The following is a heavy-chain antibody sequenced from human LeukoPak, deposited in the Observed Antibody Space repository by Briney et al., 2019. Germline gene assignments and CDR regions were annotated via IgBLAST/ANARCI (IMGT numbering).Heavy chain of an antibody. J-gene: IGHJ6*03. CDR3: AREIVVPPDYYYYMDV. D-gene: IGHD2-15*01. Sequence: GASVKVSCKTSGYTFTSYAISWVRQAPGQGLEWMGGIIPIFGTANYAQKFQGRVTITTDESTSTAYMELSSLRSEDTAVYYCAREIVVPPDYYYYMDVWGKGTTVTVSS. V-gene: IGHV1-69*05. CDR2: IIPIFGTA. CDR1: GYTFTSYA.